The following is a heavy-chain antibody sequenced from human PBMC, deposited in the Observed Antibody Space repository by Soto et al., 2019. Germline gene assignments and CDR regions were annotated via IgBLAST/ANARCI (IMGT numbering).Heavy chain of an antibody. J-gene: IGHJ5*02. V-gene: IGHV4-28*03. CDR2: IYYSGTT. D-gene: IGHD5-18*01. CDR3: ARGRGYSYGLDP. Sequence: PSETLSLTCAVSGYSISSSNWWGWFRQPPGKGLEWIGYIYYSGTTYYNPSLKSRVTMSVDTSKNQFSLKLTSVTAVDTAVYYCARGRGYSYGLDPWGQGTLVTVSS. CDR1: GYSISSSNW.